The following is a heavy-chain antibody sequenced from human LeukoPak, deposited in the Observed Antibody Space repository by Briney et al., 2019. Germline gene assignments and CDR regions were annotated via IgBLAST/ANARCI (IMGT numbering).Heavy chain of an antibody. J-gene: IGHJ4*02. CDR2: LTGGGGGT. Sequence: SGGSLRLSCAASGFTFSTYAMSWVRQAPGKGLECVSGLTGGGGGTSYADSVKGRFTISRDNSKNTLYLQMNSLRAEDTAVYYCAKDKGAVTGTFDYWGQGTLVTVSS. CDR1: GFTFSTYA. V-gene: IGHV3-23*01. D-gene: IGHD1-14*01. CDR3: AKDKGAVTGTFDY.